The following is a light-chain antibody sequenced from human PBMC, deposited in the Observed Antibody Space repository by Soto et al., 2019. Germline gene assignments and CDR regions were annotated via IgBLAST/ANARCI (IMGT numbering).Light chain of an antibody. CDR2: EGS. Sequence: SALTQPASVSGSPGQSITISCTGTSSDVGSYNLVSWYQQHPGKAPKLMIYEGSKRPSGVSNRFSGSKSGNTASLTISGLQAEDEADYYCCSYAGSFVFGGGTKVTVL. CDR3: CSYAGSFV. V-gene: IGLV2-23*01. CDR1: SSDVGSYNL. J-gene: IGLJ2*01.